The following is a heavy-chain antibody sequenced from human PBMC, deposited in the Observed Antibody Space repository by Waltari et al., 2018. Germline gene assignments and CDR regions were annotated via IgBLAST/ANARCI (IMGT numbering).Heavy chain of an antibody. V-gene: IGHV3-23*01. D-gene: IGHD3-16*02. J-gene: IGHJ4*02. Sequence: EVQLLESAGGLVQPGGALRLSCAASGFSFMGYAMSWVRQAPGEGLEWVASISGSGATPFYADSVKGRFTSVRDNSKDTFYLQMNSLRVDDSAVYYCAKGSRGYTNYFFDYWGQGALVTVSS. CDR1: GFSFMGYA. CDR2: ISGSGATP. CDR3: AKGSRGYTNYFFDY.